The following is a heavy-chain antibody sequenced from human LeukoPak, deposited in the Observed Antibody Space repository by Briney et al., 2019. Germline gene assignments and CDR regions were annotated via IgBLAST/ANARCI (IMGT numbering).Heavy chain of an antibody. CDR1: RYIFTNYY. Sequence: ASVKVSCTASRYIFTNYYMHWVRHATGQGLEWMGIINPSDGTTTSAQKFQGRVTMTRDTSTSTVYMELSTLRSEDTAVYYCARNTRGEDFDYWGQGTLVTASS. D-gene: IGHD3-10*01. CDR2: INPSDGTT. V-gene: IGHV1-46*01. J-gene: IGHJ4*02. CDR3: ARNTRGEDFDY.